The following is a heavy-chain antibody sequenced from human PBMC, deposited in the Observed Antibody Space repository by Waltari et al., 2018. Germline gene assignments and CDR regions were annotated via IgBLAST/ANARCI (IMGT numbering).Heavy chain of an antibody. Sequence: QVQLVQSGAEVKKPGASVKVSCKVSGYTLTELSMHWVRQAPGKGLEWMGGFEPEDGETIYEQKFQGRVTMTEDTSTDTAYMELSSLRSEDTAVYYCATYITGVLVVIDAFDIWGQGTMVTVSS. CDR2: FEPEDGET. V-gene: IGHV1-24*01. CDR3: ATYITGVLVVIDAFDI. J-gene: IGHJ3*02. D-gene: IGHD3-22*01. CDR1: GYTLTELS.